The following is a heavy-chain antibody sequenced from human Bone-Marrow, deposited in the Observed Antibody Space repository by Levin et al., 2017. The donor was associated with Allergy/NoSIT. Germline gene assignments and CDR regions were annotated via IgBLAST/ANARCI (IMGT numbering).Heavy chain of an antibody. J-gene: IGHJ6*02. CDR2: INPSGGST. V-gene: IGHV1-46*01. CDR3: ARESQSESVFSREESDDGSSLLWFGELWYYDYGMDV. D-gene: IGHD3-10*01. Sequence: ASVKVSCKASGYTFTSYYMHWVRQAPGQGLEWMGIINPSGGSTSYAQKFQGRVTMTRDTSTSTVYMELSSLRSEDTAVYYCARESQSESVFSREESDDGSSLLWFGELWYYDYGMDVWGQGTTVTVSS. CDR1: GYTFTSYY.